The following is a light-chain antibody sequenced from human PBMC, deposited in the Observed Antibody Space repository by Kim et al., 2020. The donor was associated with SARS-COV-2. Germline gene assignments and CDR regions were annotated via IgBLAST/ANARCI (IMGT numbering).Light chain of an antibody. CDR3: QQYNNWPRT. CDR2: GAS. Sequence: EIVMTQSPATLSVSPGERATLSCRASQSVSSNLAWYQQKPGQAPRLLIYGASTRATGIPARFSGSGSETEFTLTISSLQSEDFAVYYCQQYNNWPRTFGQGTKGDIK. CDR1: QSVSSN. V-gene: IGKV3-15*01. J-gene: IGKJ1*01.